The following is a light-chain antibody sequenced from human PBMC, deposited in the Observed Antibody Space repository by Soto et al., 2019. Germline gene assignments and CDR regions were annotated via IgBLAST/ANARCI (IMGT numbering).Light chain of an antibody. CDR3: QHLVK. CDR1: HTVVNDY. CDR2: GVS. V-gene: IGKV3-20*01. Sequence: FVLTQSPGTVSLSPGERATLSCRASHTVVNDYLAWYQQRPGQAPRLLLYGVSSRATGIPDRFSGSGSGTEFTLTISRLEPEDFAVYYCQHLVKFAQGTKLEIK. J-gene: IGKJ2*01.